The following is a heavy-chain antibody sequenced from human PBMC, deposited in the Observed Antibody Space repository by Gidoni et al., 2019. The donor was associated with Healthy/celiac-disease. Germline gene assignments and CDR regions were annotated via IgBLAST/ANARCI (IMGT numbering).Heavy chain of an antibody. Sequence: QVQLQESGPGLVKPSQTLSLTCPVSGCSISIGGSYWSWIRQHPGKGLEWIGYIYYSGSTYYNPSLKSRVTISVDTSKNQFSLKLSSVTAADTAVYYCARDKRCSGGSCHHWFDPWGQGTLVTVSS. CDR2: IYYSGST. V-gene: IGHV4-31*03. CDR1: GCSISIGGSY. CDR3: ARDKRCSGGSCHHWFDP. D-gene: IGHD2-15*01. J-gene: IGHJ5*02.